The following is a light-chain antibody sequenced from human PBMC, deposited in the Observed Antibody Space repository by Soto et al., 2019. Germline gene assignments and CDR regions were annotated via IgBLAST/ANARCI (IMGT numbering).Light chain of an antibody. J-gene: IGLJ2*01. CDR3: SSYAGRITLV. Sequence: QTASVSGSPGQSITMSCTGSRSDVGGYNLVSWYQQHPGKAPKLLISDDNKRPSGVSDRFSGSKSGNTASLTISGLQAEDEGDYYCSSYAGRITLVFGGGTKLTVL. CDR1: RSDVGGYNL. CDR2: DDN. V-gene: IGLV2-23*01.